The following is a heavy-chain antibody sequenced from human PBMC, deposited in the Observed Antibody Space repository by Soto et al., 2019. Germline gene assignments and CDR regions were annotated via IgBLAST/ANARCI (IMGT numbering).Heavy chain of an antibody. J-gene: IGHJ5*02. Sequence: QSLTSTVSGGSVSSGSYYWSWIRQPPGKGLEWIGYIYYSGSTNYNPSLKSRITMSVDTSKNQFSLKLSSVTAADKAVYSCARARARLTFGGVIVGLSVPDWFDPWRQCPLVTVGS. CDR2: IYYSGST. V-gene: IGHV4-61*01. CDR3: ARARARLTFGGVIVGLSVPDWFDP. D-gene: IGHD3-16*02. CDR1: GGSVSSGSYY.